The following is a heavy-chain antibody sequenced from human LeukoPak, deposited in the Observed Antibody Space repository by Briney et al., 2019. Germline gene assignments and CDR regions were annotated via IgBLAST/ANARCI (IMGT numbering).Heavy chain of an antibody. J-gene: IGHJ6*02. CDR1: GFSFSSYA. CDR2: ISAGGGST. V-gene: IGHV3-23*01. D-gene: IGHD6-19*01. Sequence: GGSLRLSCAASGFSFSSYALSWVRQAPGKGLEWVSAISAGGGSTYYADSVKGRFTISGDNAKNTLYLQMNSLGAEDTAVYYCAREINSGWYSYYYYGMDVWGQGTTVTVSS. CDR3: AREINSGWYSYYYYGMDV.